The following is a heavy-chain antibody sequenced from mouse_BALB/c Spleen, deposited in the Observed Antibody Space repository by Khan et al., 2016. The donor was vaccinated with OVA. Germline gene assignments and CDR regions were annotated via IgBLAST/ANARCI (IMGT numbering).Heavy chain of an antibody. J-gene: IGHJ3*01. D-gene: IGHD1-3*01. CDR2: IWAGGST. Sequence: VELVESGPGLVAPSQTLSITCTVSGFSLSNYGVHWVRQPPGKGLEWLGVIWAGGSTNHNSALMSRLTISKDTSKSQVFLKMNSLQTDDTAMYYCARAFYNGAWFAYWGQGTLVTVSA. V-gene: IGHV2-9*02. CDR3: ARAFYNGAWFAY. CDR1: GFSLSNYG.